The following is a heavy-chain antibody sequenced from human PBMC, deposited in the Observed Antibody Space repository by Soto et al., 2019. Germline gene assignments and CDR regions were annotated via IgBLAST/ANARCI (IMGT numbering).Heavy chain of an antibody. V-gene: IGHV3-30*18. D-gene: IGHD3-22*01. CDR2: ISYDGSNK. Sequence: PGGSLRLSCAASGFTFSSYGMHWVRQAPGKGLVWVAVISYDGSNKYYADSVKGRFTISRDNSKNTLYLQMNSLRAEDTAVYYCAKDSSMIVVVSAFDIWGQGTMVTVSS. CDR1: GFTFSSYG. CDR3: AKDSSMIVVVSAFDI. J-gene: IGHJ3*02.